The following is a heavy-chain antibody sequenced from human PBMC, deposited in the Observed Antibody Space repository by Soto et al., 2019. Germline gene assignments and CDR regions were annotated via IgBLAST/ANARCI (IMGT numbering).Heavy chain of an antibody. Sequence: GASVKVSCKASGGTFSSYAISWVRQAPGQGLEWMGGIIPIFGTANYAQKFQGRVTITADGSTSTAYMELSSLRSEDTAVYYCAREDSSSWQQTYNWFDPWGQGTLVTVSS. J-gene: IGHJ5*02. CDR3: AREDSSSWQQTYNWFDP. CDR1: GGTFSSYA. D-gene: IGHD6-13*01. CDR2: IIPIFGTA. V-gene: IGHV1-69*13.